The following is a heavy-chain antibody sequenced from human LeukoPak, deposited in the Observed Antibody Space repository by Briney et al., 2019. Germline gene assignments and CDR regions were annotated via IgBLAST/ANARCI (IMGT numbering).Heavy chain of an antibody. Sequence: SETLSLACAVYGGSFSDYNWTWIRQPPGKGLEWIGEIGHNGTTNYNPSLKGRVTISLDTSKNQFSLKLTSVTAADTAVYYCARPSGGTPFKRFDYWGEGTLVTVSS. J-gene: IGHJ4*02. CDR3: ARPSGGTPFKRFDY. CDR1: GGSFSDYN. D-gene: IGHD1-14*01. CDR2: IGHNGTT. V-gene: IGHV4-34*01.